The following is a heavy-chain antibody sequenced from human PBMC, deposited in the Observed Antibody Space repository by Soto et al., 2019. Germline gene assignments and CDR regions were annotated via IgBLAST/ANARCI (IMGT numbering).Heavy chain of an antibody. Sequence: SETLSLTCTVSGGSISSYYWSWIRQPAGRGLEWIGRIYSSGITNYNPSLKSRVTMSVDTSNNHISLKLRSVTAADTAVYYCARGGVATTFDYWGQGIVVTV. CDR1: GGSISSYY. V-gene: IGHV4-4*07. D-gene: IGHD5-12*01. J-gene: IGHJ4*02. CDR3: ARGGVATTFDY. CDR2: IYSSGIT.